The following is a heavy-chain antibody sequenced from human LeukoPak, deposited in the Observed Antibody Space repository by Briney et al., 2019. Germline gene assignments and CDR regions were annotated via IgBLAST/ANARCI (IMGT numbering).Heavy chain of an antibody. CDR1: RFTFSSYA. CDR2: ISGSGGTT. Sequence: AGGSLRLSCPASRFTFSSYAMSWVRQAPGKGLEWVSVISGSGGTTYYADSVKGRFTISRDNSKNTLYLQMNSLRAEDTAVYYCARGTGVVVVTAILYWGQGTLVTVSS. CDR3: ARGTGVVVVTAILY. D-gene: IGHD2-21*02. J-gene: IGHJ4*02. V-gene: IGHV3-23*01.